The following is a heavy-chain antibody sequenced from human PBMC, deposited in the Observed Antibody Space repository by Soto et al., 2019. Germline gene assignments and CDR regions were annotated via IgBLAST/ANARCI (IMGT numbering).Heavy chain of an antibody. V-gene: IGHV1-24*01. CDR1: GYTFSSYD. J-gene: IGHJ5*02. CDR3: ATEGYCSSTSCYGRNWFDP. CDR2: FDPEDGET. D-gene: IGHD2-2*01. Sequence: VSVEVSCKSSGYTFSSYDINVVRQATGQGLEWMGGFDPEDGETIYAQKFQGRVTMTEDTSTDTAYMELSSLRSEDTAVYYCATEGYCSSTSCYGRNWFDPWGQGTLVTVSS.